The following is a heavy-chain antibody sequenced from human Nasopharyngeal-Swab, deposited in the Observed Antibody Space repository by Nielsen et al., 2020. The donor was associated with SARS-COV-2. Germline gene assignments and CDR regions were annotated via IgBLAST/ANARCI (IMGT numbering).Heavy chain of an antibody. CDR2: ISYDGSNK. Sequence: WIRQPPGKGLEWVAVISYDGSNKYYADSVKGRFTISRDNSKNTLYLQMNSLRAEDTAVCYCAKTAGAADYYYYYYMDVWGKGTTVTVSS. J-gene: IGHJ6*03. D-gene: IGHD6-13*01. CDR3: AKTAGAADYYYYYYMDV. V-gene: IGHV3-30*18.